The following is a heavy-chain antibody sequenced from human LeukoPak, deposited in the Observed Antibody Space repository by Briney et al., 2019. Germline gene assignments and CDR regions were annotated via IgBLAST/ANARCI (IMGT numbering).Heavy chain of an antibody. J-gene: IGHJ4*02. CDR1: GYSFTSYW. CDR2: IYPGDSDT. CDR3: ARQKKYSAYDYESPIDY. D-gene: IGHD5-12*01. V-gene: IGHV5-51*01. Sequence: MHGESLKISCKGSGYSFTSYWIGWVRQMPGKGLEWMGIIYPGDSDTRYSPSFQGQVTISADKSINTAYLQWSSLKASDTALYYCARQKKYSAYDYESPIDYWGQGTLVTVSS.